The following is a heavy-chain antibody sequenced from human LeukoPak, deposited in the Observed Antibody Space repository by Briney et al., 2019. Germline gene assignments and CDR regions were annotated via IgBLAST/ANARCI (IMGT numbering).Heavy chain of an antibody. CDR1: GSTFSSYW. J-gene: IGHJ3*02. CDR3: ARDESRGYCSSTSCYDAFDI. D-gene: IGHD2-2*01. Sequence: GGSLRLSCAASGSTFSSYWMHWVRQAPGKGLVWVSRINSDGSSTSYADSVKGRFTISRDNAKNSLYLQMNSLRAEDTAVYYCARDESRGYCSSTSCYDAFDIWGQGTMVTVSS. CDR2: INSDGSST. V-gene: IGHV3-74*01.